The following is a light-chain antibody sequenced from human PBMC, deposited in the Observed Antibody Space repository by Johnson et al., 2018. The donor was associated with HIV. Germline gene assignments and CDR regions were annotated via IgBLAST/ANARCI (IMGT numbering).Light chain of an antibody. Sequence: QSVLTQPPSVSAAPGQKVTISCSGIGSNIGDNYVSWYQHLPGTAPRLLIYDDIKRPSWIPDRFSGSKSGASATLGITGLQTGDEADYYCGTWDSSLSAGVFGTGTTVTVL. CDR1: GSNIGDNY. V-gene: IGLV1-51*01. J-gene: IGLJ1*01. CDR2: DDI. CDR3: GTWDSSLSAGV.